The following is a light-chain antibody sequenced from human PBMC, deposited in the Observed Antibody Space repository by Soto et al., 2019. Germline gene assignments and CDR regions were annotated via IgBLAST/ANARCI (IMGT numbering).Light chain of an antibody. CDR2: DAS. CDR1: QSISSW. Sequence: DIQMTQSPSTLSASVGDRVTITCRASQSISSWLAWYQQKXXKAPKLLIYDASSLESGVPSRFSXSGSGXEXTLTISSLQPDDFATYYCQQYNSYSWTFGQGTKVEIK. J-gene: IGKJ1*01. CDR3: QQYNSYSWT. V-gene: IGKV1-5*01.